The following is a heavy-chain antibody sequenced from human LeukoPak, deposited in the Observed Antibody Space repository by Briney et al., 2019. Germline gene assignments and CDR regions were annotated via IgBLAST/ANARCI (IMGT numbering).Heavy chain of an antibody. V-gene: IGHV4-38-2*02. CDR1: GYSISSGFF. CDR3: ARDRGRWPHYAFDI. Sequence: SETLSLTCTVSGYSISSGFFWGWIRQPPGKGLEWIGGLYHSGSTYYNPSLRSRVAISVDTSKNQFSLKLSSVTAADTAVYYCARDRGRWPHYAFDIWGHGTMVTVSS. J-gene: IGHJ3*02. CDR2: LYHSGST. D-gene: IGHD3-10*01.